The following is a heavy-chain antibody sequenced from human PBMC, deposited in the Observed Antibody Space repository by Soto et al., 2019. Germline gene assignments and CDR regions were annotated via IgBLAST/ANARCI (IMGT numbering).Heavy chain of an antibody. CDR2: INPSGGST. J-gene: IGHJ6*02. V-gene: IGHV1-46*01. D-gene: IGHD5-12*01. Sequence: QVQLVQSGAEVKKPGASVKVSCKASGYTFTSYYMHWVRQAPGQGLEWMGIINPSGGSTTYAQKFQGRVTMNRDTSTSTVYMELSSLRSEDTAVDYWARGDIVAIFGMDVWGQGTTVTVSS. CDR3: ARGDIVAIFGMDV. CDR1: GYTFTSYY.